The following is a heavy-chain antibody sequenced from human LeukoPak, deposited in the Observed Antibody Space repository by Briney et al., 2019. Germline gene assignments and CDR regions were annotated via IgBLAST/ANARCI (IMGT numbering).Heavy chain of an antibody. CDR3: AKGGGTGYSSSWFSN. Sequence: GRSLRLSCAASGFTFSSYGMHWVRQAPGKGLEWVAVLSFDETNKYYEDSVKGRFTISRDNSKNTLYLQMNSLRPEDTAVYYCAKGGGTGYSSSWFSNWGQGTLVTVSS. CDR1: GFTFSSYG. V-gene: IGHV3-30*18. D-gene: IGHD6-13*01. CDR2: LSFDETNK. J-gene: IGHJ4*02.